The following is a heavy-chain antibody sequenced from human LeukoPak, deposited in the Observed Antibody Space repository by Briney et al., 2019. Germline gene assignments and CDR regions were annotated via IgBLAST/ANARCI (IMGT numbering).Heavy chain of an antibody. CDR1: GGSITGYY. Sequence: SETLSLTWAVYGGSITGYYWSWIRQPPGKGLEWVGEIHYTGATSYNPSLKSRATISIDTSKNQVSLKLSSVTAADTAVYYCARGNILSGYCFDFWGQGALVTVSS. CDR3: ARGNILSGYCFDF. V-gene: IGHV4-34*01. CDR2: IHYTGAT. D-gene: IGHD3-9*01. J-gene: IGHJ4*02.